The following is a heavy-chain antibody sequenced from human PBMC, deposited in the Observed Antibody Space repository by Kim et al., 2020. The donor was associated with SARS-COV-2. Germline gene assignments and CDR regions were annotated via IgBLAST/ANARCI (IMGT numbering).Heavy chain of an antibody. Sequence: SVKVSCKASGGTFSSYAISWVRQAPGQGLEWMGRIIPILGIANYAQKFQGRVTITADKSTSTAYMELSSLRSEDTAVYYCARSYGGYSYGTFDYWGQGTLVTVSS. CDR1: GGTFSSYA. J-gene: IGHJ4*02. V-gene: IGHV1-69*04. D-gene: IGHD5-18*01. CDR3: ARSYGGYSYGTFDY. CDR2: IIPILGIA.